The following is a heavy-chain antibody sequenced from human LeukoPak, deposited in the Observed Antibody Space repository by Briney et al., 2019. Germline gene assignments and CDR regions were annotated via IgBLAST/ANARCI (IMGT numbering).Heavy chain of an antibody. J-gene: IGHJ4*02. CDR3: AKDGLFLAAAGHFDY. CDR2: ISYDGSNK. V-gene: IGHV3-30*18. D-gene: IGHD6-13*01. Sequence: GGSLRLSCAASGFTFSSYGMHWVRQAPGKGLEWVAVISYDGSNKYYADSVKGRFTISRDNSKNTLYLQMNSLRAEDTAVYYCAKDGLFLAAAGHFDYWGQGTLVTVSS. CDR1: GFTFSSYG.